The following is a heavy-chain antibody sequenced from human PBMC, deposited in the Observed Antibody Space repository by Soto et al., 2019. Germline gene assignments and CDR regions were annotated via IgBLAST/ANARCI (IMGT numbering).Heavy chain of an antibody. V-gene: IGHV1-46*01. CDR2: INPSGGST. J-gene: IGHJ5*02. Sequence: GASVKVSCKASGYTFTSYYMHWVRQAPGQGLEWMGIINPSGGSTSYAQKFQGRVTMTRDTSTSTVHMELSSLRSEDTAVYYCARDWAPGIVGATDWFDPWGQGTLVTVSS. D-gene: IGHD1-26*01. CDR1: GYTFTSYY. CDR3: ARDWAPGIVGATDWFDP.